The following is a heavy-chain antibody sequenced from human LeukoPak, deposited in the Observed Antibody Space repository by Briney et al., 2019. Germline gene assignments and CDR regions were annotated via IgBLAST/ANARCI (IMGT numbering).Heavy chain of an antibody. CDR2: ISGSGGST. J-gene: IGHJ4*02. CDR3: AKDYCSGGSCYLH. Sequence: GGSLRLSCAASGFTFSSYAMSWARQAPGKGLEWVSAISGSGGSTYYADSVKGRFTISRDNSKNTLYLQMNSLRAEDTAVYYCAKDYCSGGSCYLHWGQGTLVTVSS. D-gene: IGHD2-15*01. CDR1: GFTFSSYA. V-gene: IGHV3-23*01.